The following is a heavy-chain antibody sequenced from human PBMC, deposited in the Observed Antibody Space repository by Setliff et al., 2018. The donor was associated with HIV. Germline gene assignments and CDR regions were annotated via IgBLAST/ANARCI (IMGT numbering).Heavy chain of an antibody. Sequence: GGSLRLSCAASGFTFSSYSMNWVRQAPGKGLVWVSLINSDGSSTRYADSVKGRFTISRDNAKNTLYLQMNSLRAEDTAVYYCARARYMDVWGKGTTVTVSS. J-gene: IGHJ6*03. V-gene: IGHV3-74*01. CDR3: ARARYMDV. CDR2: INSDGSST. D-gene: IGHD6-6*01. CDR1: GFTFSSYS.